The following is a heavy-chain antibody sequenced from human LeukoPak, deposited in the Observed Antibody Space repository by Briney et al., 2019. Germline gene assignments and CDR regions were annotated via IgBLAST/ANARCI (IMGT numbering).Heavy chain of an antibody. D-gene: IGHD5-24*01. V-gene: IGHV3-48*03. J-gene: IGHJ4*02. Sequence: GGSLRLSCAASGFTFSSSEMNWVRRAPGKGLEWVSYITSSGGTTYYADSVKGRFTISRDNAKNSLYLQMNSLRAEDTAVYYCARPPRDGYAFDYWGQGTLVTVSS. CDR3: ARPPRDGYAFDY. CDR1: GFTFSSSE. CDR2: ITSSGGTT.